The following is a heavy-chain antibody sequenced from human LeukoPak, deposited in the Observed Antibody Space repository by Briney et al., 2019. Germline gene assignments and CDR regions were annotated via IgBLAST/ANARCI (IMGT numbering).Heavy chain of an antibody. J-gene: IGHJ4*02. CDR2: INEDGSKK. CDR3: ARGRGDSGWWIPYFFDY. CDR1: GFTFSSYV. Sequence: GGSLRLSCAASGFTFSSYVMSWVRQAPGKGLEWVANINEDGSKKYYVDSVKGRFTISRGNAKNSLYLQMKSLRVEDTAVYYCARGRGDSGWWIPYFFDYWGQGNLITVSS. V-gene: IGHV3-7*01. D-gene: IGHD6-19*01.